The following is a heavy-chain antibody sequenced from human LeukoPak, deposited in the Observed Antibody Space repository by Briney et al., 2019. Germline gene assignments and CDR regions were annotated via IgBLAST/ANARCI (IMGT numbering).Heavy chain of an antibody. Sequence: SETLSLTCTVSGGSISSYYWSWIRQPPGKGLEWIGYIYYSGSTNYNPSLKSRVTISVDTSKNQFSLKLSSVTAADTAVYYCARGGNYYDSSVYRLYAFDIWGQGTMVTVSS. CDR2: IYYSGST. J-gene: IGHJ3*02. V-gene: IGHV4-59*01. CDR1: GGSISSYY. CDR3: ARGGNYYDSSVYRLYAFDI. D-gene: IGHD3-22*01.